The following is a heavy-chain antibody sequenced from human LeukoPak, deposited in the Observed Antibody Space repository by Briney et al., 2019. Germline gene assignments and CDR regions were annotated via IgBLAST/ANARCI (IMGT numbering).Heavy chain of an antibody. Sequence: GGSLRLSCAASGFTFSSYGMHWVHQAPGKGLEWVAVISYDGSNKYYADSVKGRFTISRDNSKNTLYLQMNSLRAEDTAVYYCAREGPRIAVAGFDYWGQGTLVTVSS. D-gene: IGHD6-19*01. CDR3: AREGPRIAVAGFDY. CDR2: ISYDGSNK. J-gene: IGHJ4*02. V-gene: IGHV3-30*03. CDR1: GFTFSSYG.